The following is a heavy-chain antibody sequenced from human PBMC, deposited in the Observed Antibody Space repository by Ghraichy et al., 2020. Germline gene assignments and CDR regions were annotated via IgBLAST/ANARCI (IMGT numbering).Heavy chain of an antibody. D-gene: IGHD3-16*01. V-gene: IGHV3-48*02. CDR2: ISRGSSTI. CDR3: ARDGGSDDPLAL. J-gene: IGHJ3*01. CDR1: GFTFSSYS. Sequence: GGSLRLSCAASGFTFSSYSMNWVRQAPGKGLEWISYISRGSSTIDYTDSVKGRFTISRDNAKNSLYLQMNSLSDADTAVYYCARDGGSDDPLALCGQGTLVTVSS.